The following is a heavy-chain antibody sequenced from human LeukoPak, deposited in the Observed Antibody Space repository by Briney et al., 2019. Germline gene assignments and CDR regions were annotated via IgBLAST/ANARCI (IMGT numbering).Heavy chain of an antibody. J-gene: IGHJ3*02. CDR1: GGSISSSSYY. V-gene: IGHV4-39*01. CDR2: IYYSGST. Sequence: SETLSLTCTVSGGSISSSSYYWGWIRQPPGKGLEWIGSIYYSGSTYYNPSLKSRVTMSVDTSKNQFSLKLSSVTAADTAVYYCARHERGTVVTPGAFDIWGQGTMVTVSS. D-gene: IGHD4-23*01. CDR3: ARHERGTVVTPGAFDI.